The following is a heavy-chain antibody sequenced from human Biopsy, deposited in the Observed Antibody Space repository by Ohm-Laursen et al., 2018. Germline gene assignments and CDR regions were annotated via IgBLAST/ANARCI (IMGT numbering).Heavy chain of an antibody. J-gene: IGHJ4*02. CDR1: GFNLSAFA. CDR3: TRSAGYGYDY. V-gene: IGHV3-73*01. Sequence: GSLRLSCAASGFNLSAFALHWARQASGRGLEWVGRIKKKSNNDATAYAESMKGRFSIFRDDSKSTSFLQMNSLKIEDTAVYFCTRSAGYGYDYWGQGILVTVSS. CDR2: IKKKSNNDAT. D-gene: IGHD5-12*01.